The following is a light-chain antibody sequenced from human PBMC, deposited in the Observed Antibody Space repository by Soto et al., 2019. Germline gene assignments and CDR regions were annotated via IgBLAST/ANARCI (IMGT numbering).Light chain of an antibody. CDR2: GNS. J-gene: IGLJ3*02. CDR3: QSYDSSLSGWV. CDR1: RSNIGAGYD. Sequence: QAVVTQPPSVSGAQGQRVTISCTGSRSNIGAGYDVHWYQQLPGTAPKVLIYGNSNRPSGVPDRFSGSKSGTSASLAITGLQAEDEADYYCQSYDSSLSGWVFGGGTKLTVL. V-gene: IGLV1-40*01.